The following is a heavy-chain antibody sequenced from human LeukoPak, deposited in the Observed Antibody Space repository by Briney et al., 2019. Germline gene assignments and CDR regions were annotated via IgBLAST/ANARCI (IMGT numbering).Heavy chain of an antibody. D-gene: IGHD3-22*01. J-gene: IGHJ4*02. CDR1: GFTFDDYA. CDR2: ISWNSGSI. CDR3: AIDDFNYYDSSGYSH. V-gene: IGHV3-9*01. Sequence: GGSLRLSCAASGFTFDDYAMHWVRQAPGKGLEWVSGISWNSGSIGYADSVKGRFTISRDNAKDSLYLQMNSLRAEDTALYYCAIDDFNYYDSSGYSHWGQGTLVTVSS.